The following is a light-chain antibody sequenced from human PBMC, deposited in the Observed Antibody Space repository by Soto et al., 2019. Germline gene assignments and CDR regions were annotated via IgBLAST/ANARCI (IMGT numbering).Light chain of an antibody. J-gene: IGKJ4*01. CDR3: QQRTSWPLT. CDR1: QSVGSS. CDR2: DAS. V-gene: IGKV3-11*01. Sequence: EIVLTQSPATLSLSPGERATLSCRASQSVGSSLAWYQQKPGQAPRLLIYDASTRATGIPARFSGSGSGTDFTLIISSLEAEDFAVYYCQQRTSWPLTFGGGTKVEIK.